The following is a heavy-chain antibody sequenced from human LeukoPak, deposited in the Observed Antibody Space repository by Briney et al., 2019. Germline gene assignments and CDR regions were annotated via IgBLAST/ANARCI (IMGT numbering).Heavy chain of an antibody. CDR3: ASQTGWYSSGAGDYFDY. J-gene: IGHJ4*02. D-gene: IGHD6-19*01. V-gene: IGHV3-21*01. CDR2: ISSSSSYI. Sequence: GGSLRLSCAASGFTFSSYSMNWVRQAPGKGLEWVSSISSSSSYIYYADSVKGRFTISRDNAKNSLYLQMNSLRAEDTAVYYCASQTGWYSSGAGDYFDYWGQGTLVTVSS. CDR1: GFTFSSYS.